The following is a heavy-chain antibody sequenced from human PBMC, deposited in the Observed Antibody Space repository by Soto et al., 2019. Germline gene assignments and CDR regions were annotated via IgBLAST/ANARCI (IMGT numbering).Heavy chain of an antibody. CDR3: ARDKGYCSGGSCYSSWFDP. CDR1: GGTFSSYA. V-gene: IGHV1-69*12. Sequence: QVQLVQSGAEVKKPGSSVKVSCKASGGTFSSYAISWVRQAPGQGLEWMGGIIPILGTANYAQKFQGRVTITADESTSTAYMELSSLRSEDTAVYYCARDKGYCSGGSCYSSWFDPWGQGTLVTVSS. J-gene: IGHJ5*02. CDR2: IIPILGTA. D-gene: IGHD2-15*01.